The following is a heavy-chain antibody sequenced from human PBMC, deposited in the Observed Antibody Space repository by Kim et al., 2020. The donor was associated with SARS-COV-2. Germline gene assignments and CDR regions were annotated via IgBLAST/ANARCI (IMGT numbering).Heavy chain of an antibody. CDR2: ISYDGSNK. CDR1: GFTFSSYA. J-gene: IGHJ3*02. CDR3: ARSWTVVDDAFDI. Sequence: GGSLRLSCAASGFTFSSYAMHWVRQAPGKGLEWVAVISYDGSNKYYADSVKGRFTISRDNSKNTLYLQMNSLRAEDTAVYYCARSWTVVDDAFDIWGQGTMVTVSS. V-gene: IGHV3-30*04. D-gene: IGHD2-2*01.